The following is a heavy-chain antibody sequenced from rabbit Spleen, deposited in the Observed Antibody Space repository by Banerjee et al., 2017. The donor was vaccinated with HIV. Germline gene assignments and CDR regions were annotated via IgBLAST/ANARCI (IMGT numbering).Heavy chain of an antibody. D-gene: IGHD1-1*01. CDR1: GFSFSARDV. CDR2: INTATAKG. V-gene: IGHV1S45*01. J-gene: IGHJ4*01. Sequence: QEQLVESGGGLVKPEGSLTLTCKASGFSFSARDVMCWVRQAPGKGLEWIGCINTATAKGVYATWAKGRFSISRTSSTTVTLQMTSLTAADTATYFCARDLTSVIGWNFNLWGPGTLVTVS. CDR3: ARDLTSVIGWNFNL.